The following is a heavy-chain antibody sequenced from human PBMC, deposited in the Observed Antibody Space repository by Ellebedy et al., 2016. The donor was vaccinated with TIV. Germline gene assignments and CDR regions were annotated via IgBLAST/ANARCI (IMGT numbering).Heavy chain of an antibody. CDR3: ARAWRDGYNFPLGDC. J-gene: IGHJ4*02. Sequence: AASVKVSCKASGYTFTSYGISWVRQAPGQGLEWMGWISAYNGNTNYAQKLQGRVTMTTDTSTSTAYMELRSLRSDDTAVYYCARAWRDGYNFPLGDCWGQGTLVTVSS. CDR1: GYTFTSYG. D-gene: IGHD5-24*01. V-gene: IGHV1-18*01. CDR2: ISAYNGNT.